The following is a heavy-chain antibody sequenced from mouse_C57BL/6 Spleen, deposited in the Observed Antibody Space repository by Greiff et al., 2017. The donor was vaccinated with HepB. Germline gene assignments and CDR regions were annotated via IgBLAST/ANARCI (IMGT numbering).Heavy chain of an antibody. J-gene: IGHJ4*01. Sequence: VQLQQSGAELAKPGASVKLSCKASGYTFTSYWMHWVKQRPGQGLEWIGYINPSSGYTKYNQKFKDKATLTADKSSSTAYMQLSSLTYEDSAVYDCARSRITTVVAYYYAMDYWGQGTSVTVSS. V-gene: IGHV1-7*01. D-gene: IGHD1-1*01. CDR3: ARSRITTVVAYYYAMDY. CDR2: INPSSGYT. CDR1: GYTFTSYW.